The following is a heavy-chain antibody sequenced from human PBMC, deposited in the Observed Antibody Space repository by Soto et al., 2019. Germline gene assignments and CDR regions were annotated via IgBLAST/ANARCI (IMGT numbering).Heavy chain of an antibody. CDR2: ITHSGTYV. V-gene: IGHV3-21*01. CDR1: GVTFSEYR. J-gene: IGHJ4*02. CDR3: ARARGNDWYSDY. D-gene: IGHD5-12*01. Sequence: PEGALRRSCTDSGVTFSEYRMSWVRQAPGKGLEWVSSITHSGTYVYYADSVKGRFTISRDSASNSLFLQMTSLRAEDTAVYHCARARGNDWYSDYWGQGTLVTVSS.